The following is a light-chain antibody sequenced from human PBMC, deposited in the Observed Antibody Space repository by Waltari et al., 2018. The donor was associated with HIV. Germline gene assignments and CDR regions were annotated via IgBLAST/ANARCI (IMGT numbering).Light chain of an antibody. V-gene: IGLV2-23*02. CDR2: EVS. CDR3: CSYAGSSTLNYI. CDR1: SRDVGTYNL. Sequence: QSALTQPASVSGSPGQSITISCPGTSRDVGTYNLVSWYQHHPGKAPKLMIYEVSKRPSGISNRFSGSKSGNTASLTISGLQAEDEADYYCCSYAGSSTLNYIFGTGTKVTVL. J-gene: IGLJ1*01.